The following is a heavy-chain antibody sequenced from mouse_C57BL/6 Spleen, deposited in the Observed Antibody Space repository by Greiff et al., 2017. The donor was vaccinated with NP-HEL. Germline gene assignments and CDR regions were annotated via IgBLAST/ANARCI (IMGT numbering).Heavy chain of an antibody. CDR3: ARGGYGTPFAY. V-gene: IGHV1-80*01. D-gene: IGHD1-1*01. J-gene: IGHJ3*01. CDR1: GYAFSSYW. CDR2: IYPGDGDT. Sequence: LQQSGASVKISCKASGYAFSSYWMNWVKQRPGKGLEWIGQIYPGDGDTNYNGKFKGKATLTADKSSSTAYMQLSSLTSEDSAVYFCARGGYGTPFAYWGQGTLVTVSA.